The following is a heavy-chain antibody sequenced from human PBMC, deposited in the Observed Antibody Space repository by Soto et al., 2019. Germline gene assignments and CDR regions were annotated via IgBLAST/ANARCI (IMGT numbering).Heavy chain of an antibody. V-gene: IGHV3-48*01. J-gene: IGHJ3*02. Sequence: PGGSLRLSCAASGFTFSNYDMNWVHQAPGKGLEWLSFITRTGTTIFYADSVKGRFTISRDNAKNSLYLQMNSLRAEDTAVYYCVRDRRGGAFDMWGQGTMVTVSS. D-gene: IGHD3-10*01. CDR1: GFTFSNYD. CDR2: ITRTGTTI. CDR3: VRDRRGGAFDM.